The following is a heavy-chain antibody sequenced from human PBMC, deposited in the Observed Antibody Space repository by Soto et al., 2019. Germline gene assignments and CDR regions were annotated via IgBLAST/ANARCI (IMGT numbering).Heavy chain of an antibody. V-gene: IGHV3-7*01. J-gene: IGHJ4*02. CDR1: GFTFSSYW. D-gene: IGHD3-9*01. CDR3: ARDLTPILTGAGSDY. CDR2: IKQDGSEK. Sequence: PGGSLRLSCAASGFTFSSYWMSWVRQAPGKGLEWVANIKQDGSEKYYVDSVKGRFTISRDNAKNSLYLQMNSLRAEDTAVYYCARDLTPILTGAGSDYWGQGTLVTVSS.